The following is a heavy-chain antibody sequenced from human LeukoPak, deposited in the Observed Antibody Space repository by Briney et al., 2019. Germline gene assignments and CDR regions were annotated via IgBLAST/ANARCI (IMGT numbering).Heavy chain of an antibody. J-gene: IGHJ4*02. CDR3: ARALLYYYDSSAQPHFDY. V-gene: IGHV1-46*01. D-gene: IGHD3-22*01. CDR1: GYTFTSYC. CDR2: INPSGGST. Sequence: ASVKVSCKASGYTFTSYCMHWVRQAPGQGLEWMGIINPSGGSTTYAQKFQGRVTMTRDTSTSTVYMELSSLRSEDTAVYYCARALLYYYDSSAQPHFDYWGQGTLVTVSS.